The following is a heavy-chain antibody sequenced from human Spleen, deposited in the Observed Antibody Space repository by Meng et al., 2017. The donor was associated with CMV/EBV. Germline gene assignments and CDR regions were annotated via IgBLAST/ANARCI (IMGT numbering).Heavy chain of an antibody. Sequence: SETLSLTCTVSGDSISSSSYYWGWVRQPPGKGLEWIGSMFYSGGAYYNPSLKSRVTISVDTPKKQISLNVRSVTAADTAVYYCARSGIIGLYYQNWFDPWGQGTLVTVSS. CDR1: GDSISSSSYY. V-gene: IGHV4-39*07. D-gene: IGHD2-2*01. J-gene: IGHJ5*02. CDR2: MFYSGGA. CDR3: ARSGIIGLYYQNWFDP.